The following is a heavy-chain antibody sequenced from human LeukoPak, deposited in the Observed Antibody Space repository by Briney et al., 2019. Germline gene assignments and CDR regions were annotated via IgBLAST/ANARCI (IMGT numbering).Heavy chain of an antibody. V-gene: IGHV3-33*01. CDR1: GFTFSSYG. Sequence: GGSLRLSCAASGFTFSSYGIHWVRQAPGKGLEWVAVIWYDGSNKYYADSVKGRFTISRDNSKNTLYLQMNSLRAEDTAVYYCARGDYYHSSGPFDYWGQGTLVTVSS. CDR2: IWYDGSNK. D-gene: IGHD3-22*01. CDR3: ARGDYYHSSGPFDY. J-gene: IGHJ4*02.